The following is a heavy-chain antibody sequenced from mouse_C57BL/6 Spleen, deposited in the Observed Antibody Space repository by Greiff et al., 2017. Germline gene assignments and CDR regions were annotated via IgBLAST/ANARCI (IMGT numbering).Heavy chain of an antibody. Sequence: VQLKESGPELVKPGASVKISCKASGYSFTGYYMNWVKQSPEKSLEWIGEINPSTGGTTYNQKFKAKATLTVDKSSSTAYMQLKSLTSEDSAVYYCARGYGPRAYWGQGTLVTVSA. CDR1: GYSFTGYY. CDR2: INPSTGGT. J-gene: IGHJ3*01. CDR3: ARGYGPRAY. V-gene: IGHV1-42*01. D-gene: IGHD1-1*02.